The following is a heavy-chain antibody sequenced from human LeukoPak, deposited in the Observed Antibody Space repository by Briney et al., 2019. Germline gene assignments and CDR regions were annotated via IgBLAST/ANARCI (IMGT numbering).Heavy chain of an antibody. CDR2: INHSGST. D-gene: IGHD6-19*01. J-gene: IGHJ4*02. V-gene: IGHV4-39*07. Sequence: SETLSLTCTVSGGSISSSSYYWGWIRQPPGKGLEWIGEINHSGSTNYNPSLKSRVTISVDTSKNQFSLKLSSVTAADTAVYYCARGRARRYSSGWYKRYYFDYWGQGTLVTVSS. CDR3: ARGRARRYSSGWYKRYYFDY. CDR1: GGSISSSSYY.